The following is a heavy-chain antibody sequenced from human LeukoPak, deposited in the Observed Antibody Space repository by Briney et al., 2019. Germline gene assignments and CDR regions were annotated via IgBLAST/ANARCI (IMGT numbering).Heavy chain of an antibody. CDR2: MNPHSGKT. V-gene: IGHV1-8*01. D-gene: IGHD3-3*01. CDR1: GYTFPSYD. Sequence: ASVPVSCQASGYTFPSYDINGLRQPSGKGLEWMGWMNPHSGKTGYAQKFQGRVTMTRDTSISTAYMELSSLRSEDTAVYYCARVVPSYDFWSGYSASYFDYWGQGTLVTVSS. CDR3: ARVVPSYDFWSGYSASYFDY. J-gene: IGHJ4*02.